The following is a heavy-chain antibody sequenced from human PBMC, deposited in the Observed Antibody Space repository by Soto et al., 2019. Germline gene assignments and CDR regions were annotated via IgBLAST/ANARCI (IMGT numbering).Heavy chain of an antibody. V-gene: IGHV1-3*01. CDR3: VRRHVSATGIDWLDL. J-gene: IGHJ5*02. D-gene: IGHD6-13*01. Sequence: ASVKVSCKASGYIFTSYGIHWVRQAPGQRLEWMGWINAANGDTKYSPKFQGRVTITRDTSASTAYMELSSLRSEDTAVYYCVRRHVSATGIDWLDLRGQGPFVTLS. CDR2: INAANGDT. CDR1: GYIFTSYG.